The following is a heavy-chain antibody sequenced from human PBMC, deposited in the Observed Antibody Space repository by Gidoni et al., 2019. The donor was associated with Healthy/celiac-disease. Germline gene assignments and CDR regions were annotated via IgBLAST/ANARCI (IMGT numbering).Heavy chain of an antibody. Sequence: EVQLVESGGGLVKPGGSLRLSCAAPGFTFSSYSMNWVRQAPGKGLEWVSSISSSGSTIYYADSVKGRFTISRDNAKNSLYLQMNSLRAEDTAVYYCARVDGSGSYYYYYYGMDVWGQGTTVTVSS. CDR1: GFTFSSYS. J-gene: IGHJ6*02. CDR3: ARVDGSGSYYYYYYGMDV. CDR2: ISSSGSTI. D-gene: IGHD3-10*01. V-gene: IGHV3-21*01.